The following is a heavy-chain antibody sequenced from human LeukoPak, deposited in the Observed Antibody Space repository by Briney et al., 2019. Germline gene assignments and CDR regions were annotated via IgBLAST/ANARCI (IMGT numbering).Heavy chain of an antibody. CDR1: GFDFNNYN. V-gene: IGHV3-21*01. D-gene: IGHD6-6*01. CDR2: IGGSDNYI. Sequence: GGSLRLSCIASGFDFNNYNLNWVRQAQGKGLEWVSSIGGSDNYIYYADSVKGRFTISRDNAKNSLYLQMNTLRGEDTAVYYCAREDSTSSGGRRYYFYMDVWGKGTTVIVSS. CDR3: AREDSTSSGGRRYYFYMDV. J-gene: IGHJ6*03.